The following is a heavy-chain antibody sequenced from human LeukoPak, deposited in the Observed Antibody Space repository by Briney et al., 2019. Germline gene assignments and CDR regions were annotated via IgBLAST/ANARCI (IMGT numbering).Heavy chain of an antibody. J-gene: IGHJ4*02. D-gene: IGHD3-10*01. CDR1: GYTFTGYY. V-gene: IGHV1-2*02. CDR3: ARDGNYYGSGSYTDY. Sequence: ASVKVSCKTSGYTFTGYYIHWVRQAPGQGLEWMGWINPNSGDTNYARRFQGRVTMTRDTSISTAYMEVSRLRSDDTAVYYCARDGNYYGSGSYTDYWGQGTLVTVSS. CDR2: INPNSGDT.